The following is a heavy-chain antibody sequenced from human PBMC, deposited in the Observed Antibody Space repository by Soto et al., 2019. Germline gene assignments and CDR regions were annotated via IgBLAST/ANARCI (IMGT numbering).Heavy chain of an antibody. CDR1: GGSISSRSYY. D-gene: IGHD3-22*01. V-gene: IGHV4-39*01. Sequence: SETLSLTSTVSGGSISSRSYYWGSIRQPPEKGLEWIGSIYYSRSTYYIPSLKCRVTISIDTSKNQLSLKLSSVTAADTALYFCARQYYDSSGYSIDYWGQGTLVTVSS. CDR3: ARQYYDSSGYSIDY. CDR2: IYYSRST. J-gene: IGHJ4*02.